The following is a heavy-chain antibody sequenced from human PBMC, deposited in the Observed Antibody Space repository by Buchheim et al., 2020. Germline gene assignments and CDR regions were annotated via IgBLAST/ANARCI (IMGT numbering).Heavy chain of an antibody. D-gene: IGHD3-10*01. Sequence: EVQLVESGGGLVQPGGSLRLSCAVSGITFSSYWMDWIRQVPGKGSVWVSRIKSDGSKTGYADSVKGRFTIFRDNAEDTLYLQMNSLRAEDTAVYYCAILSSSGGYWGQGTL. CDR3: AILSSSGGY. V-gene: IGHV3-74*01. CDR1: GITFSSYW. CDR2: IKSDGSKT. J-gene: IGHJ4*02.